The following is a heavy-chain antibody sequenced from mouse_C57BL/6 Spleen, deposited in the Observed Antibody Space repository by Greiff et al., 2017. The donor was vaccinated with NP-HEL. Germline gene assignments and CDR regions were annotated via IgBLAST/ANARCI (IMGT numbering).Heavy chain of an antibody. V-gene: IGHV5-6*01. Sequence: EVKLVESGGDLVKPGGSLKLSCAASGFTFSSYGMSWVRQTPDKRLEWVATISSGGSYTYYPDSVKGRFTISRDNAKNTLYLQMSSRKAEDTAMYYCARHGSNSYYFDYWGQGTTLTVSS. CDR2: ISSGGSYT. CDR1: GFTFSSYG. CDR3: ARHGSNSYYFDY. J-gene: IGHJ2*01. D-gene: IGHD2-5*01.